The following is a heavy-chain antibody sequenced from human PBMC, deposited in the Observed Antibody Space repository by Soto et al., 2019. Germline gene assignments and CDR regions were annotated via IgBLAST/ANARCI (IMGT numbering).Heavy chain of an antibody. Sequence: SVKVSCKASRGTFSTYGITWVRQAPEKGLEWMGGIIPIFGTIKYAENFHGRVTITADESTSTAYMELSSLRSEDTAMYYCARGPHFGSYYGWPSYFDYWGQGTQVTVS. D-gene: IGHD1-26*01. CDR2: IIPIFGTI. CDR3: ARGPHFGSYYGWPSYFDY. J-gene: IGHJ4*02. CDR1: RGTFSTYG. V-gene: IGHV1-69*13.